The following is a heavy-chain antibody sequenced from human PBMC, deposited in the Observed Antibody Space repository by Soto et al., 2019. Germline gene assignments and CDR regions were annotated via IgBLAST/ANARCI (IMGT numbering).Heavy chain of an antibody. Sequence: ASVKVSCKASGYTFTSYEINWVRQATGQGLEWMGGMNPNSGNTGYAQKVPGRVTMTRNTSISTAYMELSSTRSEDTAVYYCARRGYSSSWYYYYYYGMDVWGQGTTVTSP. J-gene: IGHJ6*02. CDR1: GYTFTSYE. V-gene: IGHV1-8*01. CDR2: MNPNSGNT. CDR3: ARRGYSSSWYYYYYYGMDV. D-gene: IGHD6-13*01.